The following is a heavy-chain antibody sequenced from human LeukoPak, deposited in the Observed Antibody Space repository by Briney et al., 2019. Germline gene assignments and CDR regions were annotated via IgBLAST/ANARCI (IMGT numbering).Heavy chain of an antibody. Sequence: GGSLRLSCAASGFTFSSYWMSWVRQAPGKGLEWVANIKHDGSEKYYVDSVKGRFTISRDNAKNSLYLQMNSLRAEDTAVYYCARDQGPQLESYWGQGTLVTVSS. CDR2: IKHDGSEK. V-gene: IGHV3-7*01. J-gene: IGHJ4*02. CDR3: ARDQGPQLESY. CDR1: GFTFSSYW. D-gene: IGHD6-6*01.